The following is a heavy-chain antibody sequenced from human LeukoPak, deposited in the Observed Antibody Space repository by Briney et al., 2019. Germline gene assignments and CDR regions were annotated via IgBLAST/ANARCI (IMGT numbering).Heavy chain of an antibody. D-gene: IGHD3-10*01. CDR2: IYYSGST. J-gene: IGHJ3*02. CDR1: GGSISSGDYY. V-gene: IGHV4-31*03. Sequence: PSETLSLTCTVSGGSISSGDYYWSWIRQHPGKGLEWIGYIYYSGSTYYNPSLKSRVTISVDTSKNQFSLKLSSVTAADTAVYYCARDNGSGSYCVFDIWGQGTMVTVSS. CDR3: ARDNGSGSYCVFDI.